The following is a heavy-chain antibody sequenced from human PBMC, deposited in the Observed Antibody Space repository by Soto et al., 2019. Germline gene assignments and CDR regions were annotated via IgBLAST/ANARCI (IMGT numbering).Heavy chain of an antibody. CDR2: INHSGST. CDR3: ARGGWYSYGSVYFDY. CDR1: CGSFSGYY. J-gene: IGHJ4*02. Sequence: PSETLSLTCAVYCGSFSGYYWSWIRQPPGKGLEWIGEINHSGSTNYNPSLKSRVTISVDTSKNQFSLKLSSVTAADTAVYYCARGGWYSYGSVYFDYWGQGTLVTVSS. V-gene: IGHV4-34*01. D-gene: IGHD5-18*01.